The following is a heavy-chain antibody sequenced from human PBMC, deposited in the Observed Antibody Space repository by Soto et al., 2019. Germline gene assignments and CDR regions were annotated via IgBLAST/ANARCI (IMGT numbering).Heavy chain of an antibody. Sequence: SETLSLTCTVSGASINSGGYYWSWVRQLPGKGLEWIGYIYFSGTTYYNPSLESRVSISLDTSQNQFSLKLSSVSAADTAVYYCASGDARRVLLAYWGQRTLVTVSS. D-gene: IGHD2-21*02. CDR2: IYFSGTT. V-gene: IGHV4-31*03. CDR1: GASINSGGYY. CDR3: ASGDARRVLLAY. J-gene: IGHJ1*01.